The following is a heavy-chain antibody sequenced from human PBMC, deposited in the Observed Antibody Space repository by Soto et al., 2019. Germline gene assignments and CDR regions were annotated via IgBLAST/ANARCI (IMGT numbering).Heavy chain of an antibody. J-gene: IGHJ4*02. V-gene: IGHV3-21*01. D-gene: IGHD6-6*01. CDR3: ARDEYSSSSNYDY. CDR1: GFTFSSYT. Sequence: PGGSLRLSCAASGFTFSSYTMNWVRQAPGKGLEWVAFITSGSDYIYYADSAKGRFTISRDNSKNTLYLQMNSLRAEDTAVYYCARDEYSSSSNYDYWGQGTLVTVSS. CDR2: ITSGSDYI.